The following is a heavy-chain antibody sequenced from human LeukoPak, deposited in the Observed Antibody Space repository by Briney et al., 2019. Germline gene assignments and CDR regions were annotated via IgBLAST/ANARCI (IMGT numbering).Heavy chain of an antibody. V-gene: IGHV4-59*01. J-gene: IGHJ3*02. CDR1: GGSISSYY. CDR3: ARAPRRRFLEWFHGRAFDI. Sequence: SETLSLTCTVSGGSISSYYWSWIRQPPGKGLEWIGYIYYSGSTNYNPSLKSRVTISVDTSKNQFSLKLSSVTAADTAVYYCARAPRRRFLEWFHGRAFDIWGQGTMVTVSS. D-gene: IGHD3-3*01. CDR2: IYYSGST.